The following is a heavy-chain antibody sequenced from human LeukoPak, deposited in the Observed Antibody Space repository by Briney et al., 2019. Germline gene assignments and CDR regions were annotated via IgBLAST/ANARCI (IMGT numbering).Heavy chain of an antibody. Sequence: SETLSLTCTVSGGSISSGSYYWGWIRQPAGKGLEWIGRIYTYESPNYNPSLKSRVTISVDTSKNQFSLKLTSVTAADTAVYFCARAPGGRRAYYMDVWGKGTTVTISS. CDR2: IYTYESP. CDR3: ARAPGGRRAYYMDV. CDR1: GGSISSGSYY. V-gene: IGHV4-61*02. J-gene: IGHJ6*03. D-gene: IGHD3-16*01.